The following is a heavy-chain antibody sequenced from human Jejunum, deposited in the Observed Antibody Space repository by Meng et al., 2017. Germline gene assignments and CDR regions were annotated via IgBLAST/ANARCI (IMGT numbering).Heavy chain of an antibody. CDR2: ITRKSDGERT. Sequence: GESLKISCAGSGFTFSNSWMSWVRQAPGKGLEWVGRITRKSDGERTDYAAPVKGRFTISRDDSQNTLFLQMNSLRAEDTAVYYCAKLVSFWGQGTLVTVSS. V-gene: IGHV3-15*01. CDR3: AKLVSF. J-gene: IGHJ4*02. D-gene: IGHD2-8*01. CDR1: GFTFSNSW.